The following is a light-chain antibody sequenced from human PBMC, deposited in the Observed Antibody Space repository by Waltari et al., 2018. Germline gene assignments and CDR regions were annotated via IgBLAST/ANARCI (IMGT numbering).Light chain of an antibody. CDR2: QDN. Sequence: SYELIQPPSVSVSPGQTASITCSGDKLGDKYACWYQQKPGQSPVLVIYQDNKRPSGLPERFSGSNSGNTATLTISGTQTMDEADYYCQAWDSDTDVVFGGGTKLTVL. J-gene: IGLJ2*01. V-gene: IGLV3-1*01. CDR1: KLGDKY. CDR3: QAWDSDTDVV.